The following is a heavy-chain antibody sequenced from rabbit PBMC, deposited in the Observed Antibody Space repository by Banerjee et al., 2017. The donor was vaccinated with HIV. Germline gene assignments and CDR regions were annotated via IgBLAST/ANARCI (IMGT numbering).Heavy chain of an antibody. D-gene: IGHD7-1*01. CDR1: GFSFSSSYW. Sequence: QEQLEESGGDLVKPEGSLTLTCTASGFSFSSSYWICWVRQAPGKGLEWIACINSSSGNTVYATWAKGRFTISKTSWTTVTLQMTSLTAADTATYFCARDRDGDAGYGSLALWGPGTLVTVS. V-gene: IGHV1S45*01. CDR2: INSSSGNT. CDR3: ARDRDGDAGYGSLAL. J-gene: IGHJ4*01.